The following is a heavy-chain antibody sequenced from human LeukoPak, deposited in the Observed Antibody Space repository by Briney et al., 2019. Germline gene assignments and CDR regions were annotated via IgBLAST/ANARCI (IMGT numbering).Heavy chain of an antibody. J-gene: IGHJ4*02. CDR1: GFTFSSYS. Sequence: GGSLRLSCAASGFTFSSYSMNWVRQAPGKGLEWVSYISSSSSTIYYAYSVKGRFTISRDNAKNSLYLQMNSLRAEDTAVYYFARLDYGYDYWGQGTLVTVSS. CDR3: ARLDYGYDY. CDR2: ISSSSSTI. D-gene: IGHD4-17*01. V-gene: IGHV3-48*04.